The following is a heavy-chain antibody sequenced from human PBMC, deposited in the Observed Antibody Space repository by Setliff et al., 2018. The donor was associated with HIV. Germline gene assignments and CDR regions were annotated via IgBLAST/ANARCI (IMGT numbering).Heavy chain of an antibody. D-gene: IGHD4-17*01. Sequence: TLSLTCAVYGGSFSGFYWTFIRQSPGKGLEWIGEVTHSGTTTYDPSLKRRITISVDTSKNQFSLKLTSVTAADMGVYYCASFFVTTVTNQDYWGQGTPVTVSS. J-gene: IGHJ4*02. CDR2: VTHSGTT. CDR3: ASFFVTTVTNQDY. CDR1: GGSFSGFY. V-gene: IGHV4-34*01.